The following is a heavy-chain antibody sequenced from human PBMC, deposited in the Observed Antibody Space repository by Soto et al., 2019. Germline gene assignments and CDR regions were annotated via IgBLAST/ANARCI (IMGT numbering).Heavy chain of an antibody. CDR2: ISYDGSNK. D-gene: IGHD6-19*01. CDR1: GFTFSSYG. V-gene: IGHV3-30*18. Sequence: GGSLRLSCAASGFTFSSYGMHWVRQAPGKGLEWVAVISYDGSNKYYADSVKGRFTISRDNSKNTLYLQMNSLRAEDTAVYYCAKDLYRYSSGWYFDYWGQGTLVTVSS. CDR3: AKDLYRYSSGWYFDY. J-gene: IGHJ4*02.